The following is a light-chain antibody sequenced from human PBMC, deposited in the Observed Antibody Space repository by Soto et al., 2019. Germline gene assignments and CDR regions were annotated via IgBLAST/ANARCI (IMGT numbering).Light chain of an antibody. CDR2: KVS. V-gene: IGKV2-30*01. J-gene: IGKJ1*01. Sequence: DVVMTQSPLSLPVTLGQPASISCRSSQSLVYSDGNTYLNWFQQRPGQSPRRLIYKVSNRDSGVPDRFGGSGSGTDFTRKISRVEAEDVGVYYCMQGTRWPWTFGQGTKVEIK. CDR1: QSLVYSDGNTY. CDR3: MQGTRWPWT.